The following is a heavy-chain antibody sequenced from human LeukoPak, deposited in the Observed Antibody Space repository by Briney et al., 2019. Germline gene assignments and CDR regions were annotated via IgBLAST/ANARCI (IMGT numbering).Heavy chain of an antibody. CDR2: ITANGDST. D-gene: IGHD2-21*02. CDR1: GFTFDDYA. J-gene: IGHJ4*02. CDR3: AKDIKAGTAGFSSDY. V-gene: IGHV3-43*02. Sequence: PGGSLRLSCAASGFTFDDYAMHWVRQAPGKGLEWVSLITANGDSTYYADSVKGRFTISRDNSKNSLSLQMNSLRTEDTALYYCAKDIKAGTAGFSSDYWGQGTLVAVSS.